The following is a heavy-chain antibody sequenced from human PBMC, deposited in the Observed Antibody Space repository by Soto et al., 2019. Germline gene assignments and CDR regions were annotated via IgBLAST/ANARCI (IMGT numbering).Heavy chain of an antibody. Sequence: PGGSLRLSCSASGFTFSNAWINWVRQAPGKGLEWVGRIKSKTDGGTTDFAASVKGRFAISRDDSKNTLYLQLNSMTVDDTATYYCAKARCSTSNCYVPDYWGQGAPVTVSS. J-gene: IGHJ4*02. V-gene: IGHV3-15*07. D-gene: IGHD2-2*01. CDR3: AKARCSTSNCYVPDY. CDR2: IKSKTDGGTT. CDR1: GFTFSNAW.